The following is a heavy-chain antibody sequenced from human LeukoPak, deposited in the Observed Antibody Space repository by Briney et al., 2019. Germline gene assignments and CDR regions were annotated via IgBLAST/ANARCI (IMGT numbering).Heavy chain of an antibody. D-gene: IGHD2/OR15-2a*01. Sequence: SETLSLTCTVSGGSISSFYWSWIRQSPGKGLEWIGYIYPNGRTNYKPSLRSRVTISEDTSKNQLSLKLSSVTAADTAVYYCARHRDFTWLYPWGQGTLVTVSS. CDR2: IYPNGRT. J-gene: IGHJ5*02. V-gene: IGHV4-4*09. CDR3: ARHRDFTWLYP. CDR1: GGSISSFY.